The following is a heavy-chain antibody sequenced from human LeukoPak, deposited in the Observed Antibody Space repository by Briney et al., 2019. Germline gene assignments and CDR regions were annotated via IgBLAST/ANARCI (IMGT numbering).Heavy chain of an antibody. D-gene: IGHD3-10*01. J-gene: IGHJ3*02. CDR1: GFTVSSNY. CDR3: ARASLWFGELERSDAFGI. V-gene: IGHV3-53*01. CDR2: IYSGGST. Sequence: GGSLRLSCAASGFTVSSNYMSWVRQAPGKGLEWVSVIYSGGSTYYADSVKGRFTISRDNSKNTLYLQMNSLRAEDTAVYYCARASLWFGELERSDAFGIWGQGTMVTVSS.